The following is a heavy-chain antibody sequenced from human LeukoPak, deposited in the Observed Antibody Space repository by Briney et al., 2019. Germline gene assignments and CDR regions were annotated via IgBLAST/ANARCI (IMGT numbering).Heavy chain of an antibody. CDR1: GFTFSNYW. CDR3: ATTSRTSWIDD. V-gene: IGHV3-7*01. CDR2: INQDGSGK. J-gene: IGHJ5*02. Sequence: GGSLRLSCAASGFTFSNYWMSCVRQAPRKGLEWVANINQDGSGKSYVDSVKGRFTITRDNAKSSLFLEVNSLRVEDTAMYYCATTSRTSWIDDWGQGTLVTVSS. D-gene: IGHD1-7*01.